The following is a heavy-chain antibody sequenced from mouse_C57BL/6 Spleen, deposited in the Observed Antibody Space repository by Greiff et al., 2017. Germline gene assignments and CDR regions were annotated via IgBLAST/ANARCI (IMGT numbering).Heavy chain of an antibody. CDR3: ARGGTSHSNDEGDWFAY. CDR1: GYAFSSSW. J-gene: IGHJ3*01. V-gene: IGHV1-82*01. Sequence: VQLQQSGPELVKPGASVKISCKASGYAFSSSWMNWVKQRPGKGLEWIGRIYPGDGDTNYNGKFKGKATLTADKSSSTAYMQLSSLTSEDSAVYFCARGGTSHSNDEGDWFAYWRQGTLVTVSA. CDR2: IYPGDGDT. D-gene: IGHD2-5*01.